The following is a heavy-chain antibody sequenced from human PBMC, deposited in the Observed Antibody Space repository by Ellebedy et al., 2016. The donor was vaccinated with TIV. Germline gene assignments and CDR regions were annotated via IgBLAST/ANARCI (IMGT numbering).Heavy chain of an antibody. CDR3: ARPQRRNKMTTYFGIKKPYYYGMDV. V-gene: IGHV1-2*04. CDR2: INPNSGGT. Sequence: ASVKVSCXASGYTFTGYYMHWVRQAPGQGLEWMGWINPNSGGTNYAQKFQGWVTMTRDTSISTAYMELSRLRSDDTAVYYCARPQRRNKMTTYFGIKKPYYYGMDVWGQGTTVTVSS. CDR1: GYTFTGYY. J-gene: IGHJ6*02. D-gene: IGHD3-9*01.